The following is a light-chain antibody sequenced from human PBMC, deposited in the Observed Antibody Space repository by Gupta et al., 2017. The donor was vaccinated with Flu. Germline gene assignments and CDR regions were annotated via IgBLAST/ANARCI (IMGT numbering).Light chain of an antibody. V-gene: IGKV1-33*01. Sequence: PTSLSASVGDRVTVTCQARHEISNYLNYYQQNGGKAPNLLIYDASKVEIGLPSRFSGSAYATYFTFIISIRHPDDFANYCCQREDNQPLTFDGGTKVEIK. CDR3: QREDNQPLT. CDR1: HEISNY. J-gene: IGKJ4*01. CDR2: DAS.